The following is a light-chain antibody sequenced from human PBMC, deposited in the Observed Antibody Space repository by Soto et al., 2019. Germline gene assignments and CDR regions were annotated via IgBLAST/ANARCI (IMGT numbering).Light chain of an antibody. J-gene: IGLJ1*01. CDR2: EVS. CDR1: SSDVGGYNY. V-gene: IGLV2-14*01. Sequence: QSALTQPASVSGSPGQSITISCTGTSSDVGGYNYVSWYQQHPGKAPKLMIYEVSNRPSGVSNRFSGSKSGNTASLTISGLQAEDEADYYCSSYTSSSSCYVFGPGTKLTVL. CDR3: SSYTSSSSCYV.